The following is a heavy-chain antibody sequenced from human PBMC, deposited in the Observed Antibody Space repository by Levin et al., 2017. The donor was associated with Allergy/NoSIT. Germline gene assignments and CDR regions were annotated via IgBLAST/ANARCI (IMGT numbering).Heavy chain of an antibody. CDR3: ARVPNYYYDSSGLGLGY. CDR1: GFTLSNYW. V-gene: IGHV3-7*01. CDR2: IKEDGSEK. D-gene: IGHD3-22*01. Sequence: GGSLRLSCVVSGFTLSNYWMSWVRQAPGKGLEWVANIKEDGSEKYYVDSVKGRFTISRDNAKNSLYLQMNSLRAEDTAVYYCARVPNYYYDSSGLGLGYWGQGTLVTVSS. J-gene: IGHJ4*02.